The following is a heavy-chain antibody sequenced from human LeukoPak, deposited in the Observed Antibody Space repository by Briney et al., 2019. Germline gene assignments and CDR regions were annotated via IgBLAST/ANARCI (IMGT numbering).Heavy chain of an antibody. CDR2: VYYSGST. V-gene: IGHV4-59*01. CDR1: GGSINSYY. CDR3: ARLFHPALSGNYPFDY. D-gene: IGHD1-26*01. Sequence: SETLSLTCTVSGGSINSYYWSWIRQPPGKGLEWIAYVYYSGSTSYNPSLKSRVTISVDTSKNQFSLKLNSVTAADTAMYYCARLFHPALSGNYPFDYWGQGTLVTVSS. J-gene: IGHJ4*02.